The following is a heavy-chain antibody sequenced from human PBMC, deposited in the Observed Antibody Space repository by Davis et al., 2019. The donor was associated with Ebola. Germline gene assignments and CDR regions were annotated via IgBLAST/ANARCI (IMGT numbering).Heavy chain of an antibody. Sequence: AASVKVSCKASGYTFTAYYMHWVRQAPGQGLEWMGWINPHSGVTNYAQQFQGWVTMTTDTSINTAYMELSRLRSDDTAVYYCTRGIARRRSGSWFDPWGQGTPVTVSS. CDR2: INPHSGVT. V-gene: IGHV1-2*04. J-gene: IGHJ5*02. D-gene: IGHD2-15*01. CDR1: GYTFTAYY. CDR3: TRGIARRRSGSWFDP.